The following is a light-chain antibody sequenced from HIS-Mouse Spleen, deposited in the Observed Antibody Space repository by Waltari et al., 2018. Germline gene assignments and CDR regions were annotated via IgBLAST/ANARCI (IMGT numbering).Light chain of an antibody. Sequence: QSALTQPASVSGSPGQSITISCPGTSSAVGGYNYFSWYQQHPGKAPKLMIYDVSNRPSGVSNRFSGSKSGNTASLTISGLQAEDKADYYCSSYTSSSTYVFGTGTKVTVL. CDR3: SSYTSSSTYV. J-gene: IGLJ1*01. CDR1: SSAVGGYNY. V-gene: IGLV2-14*03. CDR2: DVS.